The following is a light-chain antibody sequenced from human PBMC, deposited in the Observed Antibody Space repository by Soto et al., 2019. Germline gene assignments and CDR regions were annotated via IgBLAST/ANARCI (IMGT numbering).Light chain of an antibody. CDR3: RSYTSSRTVV. J-gene: IGLJ2*01. V-gene: IGLV2-14*01. Sequence: QSVLTQPASVSGSPGQSITISCTGTSSDIGGYNYVSWYQQHPGTAPKLMIYAVSNRPSGVSNRFSGSKSGNTASLTISGLQAEDEADYYCRSYTSSRTVVFGGGTKLTVL. CDR1: SSDIGGYNY. CDR2: AVS.